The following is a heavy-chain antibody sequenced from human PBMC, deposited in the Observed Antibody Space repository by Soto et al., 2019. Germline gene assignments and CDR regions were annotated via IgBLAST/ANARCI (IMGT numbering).Heavy chain of an antibody. CDR1: GFTFSDYY. D-gene: IGHD7-27*01. V-gene: IGHV3-11*01. Sequence: QVQLVESGGGLVKPGGSLRLSCAASGFTFSDYYMSWIRQAPGKGLEWVSYISSSGSTIYYEDSVKGRFTISRNNAKKSLYQQMNSLRAEDAAVYYCARDCRDWGNWFDTRGQGTMVTV. J-gene: IGHJ5*02. CDR2: ISSSGSTI. CDR3: ARDCRDWGNWFDT.